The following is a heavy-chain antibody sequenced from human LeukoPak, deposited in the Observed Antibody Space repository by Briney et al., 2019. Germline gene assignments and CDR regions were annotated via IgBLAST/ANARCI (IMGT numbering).Heavy chain of an antibody. CDR2: IIPVFGTA. D-gene: IGHD5-18*01. J-gene: IGHJ3*02. CDR3: ALPADGQLWSLHDAFDI. V-gene: IGHV1-69*05. Sequence: SVKVSCKASGGTFSSYAISWVRQAPGQGLEWVGRIIPVFGTANYAQKFQGRVTITTGESTSTAYMELSSLRSEDTAVYYCALPADGQLWSLHDAFDIWGQGTMVTVSS. CDR1: GGTFSSYA.